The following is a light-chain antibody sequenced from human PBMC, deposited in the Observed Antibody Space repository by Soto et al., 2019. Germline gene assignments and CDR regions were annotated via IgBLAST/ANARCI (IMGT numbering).Light chain of an antibody. Sequence: EIVLTQSPGTLSLSPGERATLSCRASQSVGDTYLAWYQQKPGQAPRLLMYSTSIRATGIPDRFRGSGSGTDFTLTISRLDPEDFAVYYCQHYDRAPMWTFGQGTKVDIK. V-gene: IGKV3-20*01. CDR1: QSVGDTY. J-gene: IGKJ1*01. CDR3: QHYDRAPMWT. CDR2: STS.